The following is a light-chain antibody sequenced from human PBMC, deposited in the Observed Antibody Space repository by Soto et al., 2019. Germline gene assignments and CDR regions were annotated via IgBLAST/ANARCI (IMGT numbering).Light chain of an antibody. CDR1: QDISSR. CDR3: QQYATLPLFT. J-gene: IGKJ3*01. CDR2: DAS. V-gene: IGKV1-33*01. Sequence: DIQMTQSPSSLSASVGDRVTITCQASQDISSRLNWYQQKPGKAPKLLIYDASNLETGVPSRFRGSGSGTDFTFTISSLQPEAIATYYCQQYATLPLFTFGPGTKVDIK.